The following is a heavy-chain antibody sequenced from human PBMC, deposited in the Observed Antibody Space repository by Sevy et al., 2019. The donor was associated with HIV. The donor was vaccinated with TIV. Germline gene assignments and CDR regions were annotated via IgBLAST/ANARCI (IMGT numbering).Heavy chain of an antibody. V-gene: IGHV1-2*02. CDR2: INPNSGGT. CDR1: GYTFTGYY. CDR3: ARGNWDYDILTGYYLVDY. D-gene: IGHD3-9*01. Sequence: ASVKVSCKASGYTFTGYYMHWVRQAPGQGLEWMGWINPNSGGTNYAQKFQGRVTMTRDTSISTAYMELSRLRSDDTDVYYCARGNWDYDILTGYYLVDYWGQGTLVTVSS. J-gene: IGHJ4*02.